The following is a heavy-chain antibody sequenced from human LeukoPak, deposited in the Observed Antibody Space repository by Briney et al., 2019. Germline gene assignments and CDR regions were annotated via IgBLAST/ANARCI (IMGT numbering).Heavy chain of an antibody. D-gene: IGHD3-10*01. V-gene: IGHV3-21*01. CDR1: GFTFSSYN. CDR3: ARVSLGNNYGSGSYDY. Sequence: GGSLRLSCAASGFTFSSYNMNWVRQAPGKGLEWVSSINSGSTYINYADSVKGRFTISRDNAENSLYLQMSSLRAEDTAVYYCARVSLGNNYGSGSYDYWGQGTLVAVSS. CDR2: INSGSTYI. J-gene: IGHJ4*02.